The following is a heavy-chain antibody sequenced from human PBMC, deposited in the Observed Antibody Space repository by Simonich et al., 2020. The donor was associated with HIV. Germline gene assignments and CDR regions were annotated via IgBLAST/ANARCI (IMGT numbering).Heavy chain of an antibody. D-gene: IGHD1-26*01. CDR2: VRAGDERT. CDR1: GFTFSKCA. CDR3: ARARFHWELPAY. V-gene: IGHV3-23*01. Sequence: EVQLLESGGGSVQPGGSLRLSCAASGFTFSKCAVSWVRQAPGKGLGWVSGVRAGDERTFYADSVKGRFTISRDNSNNTLYLQMNSLRADDTAVYYCARARFHWELPAYWGQGTLVTVAS. J-gene: IGHJ4*02.